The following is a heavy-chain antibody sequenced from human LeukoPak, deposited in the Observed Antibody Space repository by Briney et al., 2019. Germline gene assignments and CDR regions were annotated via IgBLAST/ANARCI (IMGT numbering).Heavy chain of an antibody. J-gene: IGHJ4*02. CDR2: IGGSSGST. Sequence: GGSLRLSCAASGFTFSSYAMRWVRQAPGKGLEWVSSIGGSSGSTYYADSVKGRFTNSRDNSKNTLYLQMNSLRVEDTAVYYCAKGVSSPLYYFDYWGQGTLVTVSS. D-gene: IGHD6-13*01. V-gene: IGHV3-23*01. CDR1: GFTFSSYA. CDR3: AKGVSSPLYYFDY.